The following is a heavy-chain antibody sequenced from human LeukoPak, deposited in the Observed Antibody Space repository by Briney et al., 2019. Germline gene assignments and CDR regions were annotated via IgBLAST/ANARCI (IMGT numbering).Heavy chain of an antibody. CDR2: IYYSGST. CDR1: GVSIRSYY. D-gene: IGHD2-15*01. Sequence: SETLSLTCTVSGVSIRSYYWSWIRQPPGKGLEWIGYIYYSGSTNYNPSLKSRVTISVDPSKNQFSLKLSSVTAADTAMYYCASKVAYCSGGSCYGYFDYWGQGTLVTASS. V-gene: IGHV4-59*08. CDR3: ASKVAYCSGGSCYGYFDY. J-gene: IGHJ4*02.